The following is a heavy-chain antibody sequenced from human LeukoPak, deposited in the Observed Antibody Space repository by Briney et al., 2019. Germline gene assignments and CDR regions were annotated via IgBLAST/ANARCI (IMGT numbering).Heavy chain of an antibody. J-gene: IGHJ6*03. V-gene: IGHV4-59*01. Sequence: SETLTLTCRVSGCSISTYYRSWVRQPPGKGLEWIGYNYYSGSGIYSPSLKSRVTISLDTSKNQFSLKLSSVTAADTAVYYCARGLIPSPRHYYYLDVWGKGTTVIVSS. CDR3: ARGLIPSPRHYYYLDV. CDR1: GCSISTYY. D-gene: IGHD2-21*02. CDR2: NYYSGSG.